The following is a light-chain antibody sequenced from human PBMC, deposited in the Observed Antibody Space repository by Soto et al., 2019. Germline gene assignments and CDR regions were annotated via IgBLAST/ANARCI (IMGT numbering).Light chain of an antibody. J-gene: IGKJ3*01. CDR2: GAS. V-gene: IGKV3-20*01. CDR1: QTVGTNY. Sequence: IVLTQSPDTLSLSPGERATLSCWASQTVGTNYLAWYQQKPGLAPRLLIYGASSRAADIPDRFSGSGSGTDFTLTISRLEPEDSAVYYCQQYGSSSYTFGPGTKVDIK. CDR3: QQYGSSSYT.